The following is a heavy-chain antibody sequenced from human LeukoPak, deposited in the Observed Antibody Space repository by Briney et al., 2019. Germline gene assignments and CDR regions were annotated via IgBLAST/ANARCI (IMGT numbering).Heavy chain of an antibody. V-gene: IGHV3-23*01. J-gene: IGHJ4*02. Sequence: PGGSLRLSCAASGFTFSSYAMSWVRQAPGKGLEWVSAISGSGGSTYYADSVKGRFTISRDNSKNTLYLQMNSLRAEDTAVYYCAKLRSNDFWSGYYAFDYWGQGTLVTVSS. D-gene: IGHD3-3*01. CDR3: AKLRSNDFWSGYYAFDY. CDR1: GFTFSSYA. CDR2: ISGSGGST.